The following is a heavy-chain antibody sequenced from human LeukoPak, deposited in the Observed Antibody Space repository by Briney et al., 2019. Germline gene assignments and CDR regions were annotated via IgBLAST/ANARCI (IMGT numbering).Heavy chain of an antibody. CDR2: IYDSGIT. CDR3: AGRGHRYSRD. Sequence: SETLSLTCTVSGDSFSSGYWNWIRQPPGKGLEWIGYIYDSGITDYSPSLKSRLTISVDTSNNQFSLSLSSVTAADTAVYYCAGRGHRYSRDWGQGILVTVSS. D-gene: IGHD2-15*01. J-gene: IGHJ1*01. V-gene: IGHV4-4*09. CDR1: GDSFSSGY.